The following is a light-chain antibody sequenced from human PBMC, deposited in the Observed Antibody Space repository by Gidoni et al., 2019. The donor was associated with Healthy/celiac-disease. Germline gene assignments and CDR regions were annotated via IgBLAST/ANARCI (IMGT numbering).Light chain of an antibody. CDR3: QQYNSYSLP. J-gene: IGKJ5*01. Sequence: DIQMTQSPSTLSASVGDRVTITCRASQSISSWLAWYQQKPGKAPKLLIYDASSLESGVPSRFSGSGSGTEFTLTISSLQPDDFATYYCQQYNSYSLPFGQXTRLEIK. V-gene: IGKV1-5*01. CDR1: QSISSW. CDR2: DAS.